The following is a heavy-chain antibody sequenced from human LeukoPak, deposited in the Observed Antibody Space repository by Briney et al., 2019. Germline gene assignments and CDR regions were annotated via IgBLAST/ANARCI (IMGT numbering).Heavy chain of an antibody. D-gene: IGHD1-26*01. CDR3: AGGSYSVSIPRY. CDR2: INPNSGGT. Sequence: ASVKVSCKASGYTFTGYYMHWVRQAPGQGLEWMGWINPNSGGTNYAQKFQGRVAMTRDTSISTAYMVLSRLRSDDTAVYYCAGGSYSVSIPRYWGQGTLVTVSS. CDR1: GYTFTGYY. V-gene: IGHV1-2*02. J-gene: IGHJ4*02.